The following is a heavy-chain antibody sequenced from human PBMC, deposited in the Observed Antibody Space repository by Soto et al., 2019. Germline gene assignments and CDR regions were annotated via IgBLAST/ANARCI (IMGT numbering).Heavy chain of an antibody. D-gene: IGHD2-15*01. V-gene: IGHV1-69*12. CDR1: GGTFSSYA. J-gene: IGHJ6*02. CDR2: IIPIFGTA. CDR3: AGGYCSGGSCKTYYYYGMDV. Sequence: QVQLVQSGAEVKKPGSSVKVSCKASGGTFSSYAISWVRQAPGQGLEWMGGIIPIFGTANYAQKFQGRVMITADESTSTAYMELSSLRSEDTAVYYCAGGYCSGGSCKTYYYYGMDVWGQGTTVTVSS.